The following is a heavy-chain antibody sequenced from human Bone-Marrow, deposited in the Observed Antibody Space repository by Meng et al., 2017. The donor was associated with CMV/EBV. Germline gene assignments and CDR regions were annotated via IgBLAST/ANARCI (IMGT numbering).Heavy chain of an antibody. V-gene: IGHV3-23*03. Sequence: FSFSSYDMSGVRQAQGKGMEWVSVIYSGGSSTYYADSVKGRFTISRDNSKNTLYLQMNSLRAEDTAVYYCAKDPYPWSGYSNWFDPWGQGTLVTVSS. J-gene: IGHJ5*02. CDR2: IYSGGSST. D-gene: IGHD3-3*01. CDR3: AKDPYPWSGYSNWFDP. CDR1: FSFSSYD.